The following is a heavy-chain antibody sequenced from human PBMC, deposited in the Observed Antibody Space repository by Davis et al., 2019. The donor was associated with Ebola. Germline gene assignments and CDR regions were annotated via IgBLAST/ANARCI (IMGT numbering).Heavy chain of an antibody. V-gene: IGHV3-11*05. D-gene: IGHD2-21*01. CDR3: ARDPTGVLWATYFDY. Sequence: GRFTISRDNAKNSLYLQMNSLRAEDTAVYYCARDPTGVLWATYFDYWGQGTLVTVSS. J-gene: IGHJ4*02.